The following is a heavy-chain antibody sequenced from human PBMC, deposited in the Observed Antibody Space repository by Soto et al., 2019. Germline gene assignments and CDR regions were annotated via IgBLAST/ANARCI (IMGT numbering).Heavy chain of an antibody. Sequence: ASVKVSCKASGYTFTGYYMHWVRQAPGQGLEWMGWINPNSGGTNYAQKFQGWVTMTRDTSISTAYMELSRLRSDDTAVYYCARARGYCSGGSCNAFDIWGQGTMVTVSS. CDR1: GYTFTGYY. J-gene: IGHJ3*02. CDR3: ARARGYCSGGSCNAFDI. CDR2: INPNSGGT. V-gene: IGHV1-2*04. D-gene: IGHD2-15*01.